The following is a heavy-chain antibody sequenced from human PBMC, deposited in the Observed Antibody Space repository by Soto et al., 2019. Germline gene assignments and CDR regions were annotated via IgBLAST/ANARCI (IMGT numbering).Heavy chain of an antibody. Sequence: ASVKVSCKASGYTFTSYCISWVRQAPGQGLEWMGWISAYNGNTNYAQKLQGRVTMTTDTSTSTAYMELRSLRSDDTAVYYCARGRYCSGGSCYVGDYHYYGMDVWGQGTTVTVSS. CDR3: ARGRYCSGGSCYVGDYHYYGMDV. D-gene: IGHD2-15*01. V-gene: IGHV1-18*01. CDR1: GYTFTSYC. CDR2: ISAYNGNT. J-gene: IGHJ6*02.